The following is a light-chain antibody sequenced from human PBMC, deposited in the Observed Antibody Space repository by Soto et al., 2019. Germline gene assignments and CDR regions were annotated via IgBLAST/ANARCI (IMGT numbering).Light chain of an antibody. V-gene: IGLV1-40*01. Sequence: QSVLTQPPSVSGAPGQRVTISCTGSSSNIGAGYDVHWYQQLPGTAPKLLIYGNSNRPSGVPDRFSGSTSGTSASLAITGLKAEDEADYYCQSYDSSMSGWVFGGGIQVTVL. J-gene: IGLJ3*02. CDR2: GNS. CDR3: QSYDSSMSGWV. CDR1: SSNIGAGYD.